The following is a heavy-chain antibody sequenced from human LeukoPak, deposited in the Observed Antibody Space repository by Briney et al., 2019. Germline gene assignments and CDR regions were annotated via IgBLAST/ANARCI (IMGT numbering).Heavy chain of an antibody. Sequence: PGWALTLSCAASGCTFDDYTMSGVRQAPGRGLEWVSGINWNGGDTDYADSVQGRFTISRDNAKTTLYLQMNSLRAEDTALYYCARIKVGATTDYWGQGKLVTVSS. V-gene: IGHV3-20*04. CDR2: INWNGGDT. D-gene: IGHD1-26*01. J-gene: IGHJ4*02. CDR3: ARIKVGATTDY. CDR1: GCTFDDYT.